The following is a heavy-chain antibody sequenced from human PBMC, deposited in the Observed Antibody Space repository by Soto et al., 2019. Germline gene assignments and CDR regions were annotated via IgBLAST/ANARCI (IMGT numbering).Heavy chain of an antibody. D-gene: IGHD1-1*01. CDR1: GGTFSSYA. Sequence: SVQVSFKASGGTFSSYAISWVRQAPGQGLEWMGGIIPIFGTANYAQKFQGRVTITADESTSTAYMELSSLRSEDTAVYYCARESQLKYYYYGMDVWGQGTTVTVSS. CDR3: ARESQLKYYYYGMDV. CDR2: IIPIFGTA. V-gene: IGHV1-69*13. J-gene: IGHJ6*02.